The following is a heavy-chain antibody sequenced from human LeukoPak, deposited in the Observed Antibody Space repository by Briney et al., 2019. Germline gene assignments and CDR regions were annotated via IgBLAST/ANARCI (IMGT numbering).Heavy chain of an antibody. D-gene: IGHD5-12*01. J-gene: IGHJ4*02. CDR1: GFTFSDYY. V-gene: IGHV3-11*06. Sequence: GGSLRLSCAASGFTFSDYYMSWMRQAPGKGLEWLSHISSSSIFTHYADSVEGRFTISRDNAKNSLYLQMDSLRAEDTALYYCARDLFSGYDPRTFDLWGQGTLVTVSS. CDR2: ISSSSIFT. CDR3: ARDLFSGYDPRTFDL.